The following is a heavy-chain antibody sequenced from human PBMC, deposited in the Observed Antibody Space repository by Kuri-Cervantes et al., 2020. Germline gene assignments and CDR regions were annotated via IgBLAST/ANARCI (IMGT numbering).Heavy chain of an antibody. CDR3: ASMLRYSSSWYQDYYYGMDV. V-gene: IGHV4-38-2*01. J-gene: IGHJ6*02. CDR1: GYSISSGYY. Sequence: SETLSLTCAVSGYSISSGYYWGWIRQPPGKGLEWIGSIYYSGSTYYNPSLKSRVTISVDTSKNQFSLKLSSVTAADTAVYYCASMLRYSSSWYQDYYYGMDVWGQGTTVTVSS. D-gene: IGHD6-13*01. CDR2: IYYSGST.